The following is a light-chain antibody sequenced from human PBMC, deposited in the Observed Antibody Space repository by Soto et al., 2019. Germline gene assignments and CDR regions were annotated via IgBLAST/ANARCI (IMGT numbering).Light chain of an antibody. Sequence: QAVVTQEPSLTVSPGGTVTLTCGSSTGGVTSGHYPYWFQRKPGQAPRTLIYDISVRHSWTPARFSGSLLGGKAALTLSGAQPEDEADYYCLLDYKKVRVFGGGTKLTVL. CDR3: LLDYKKVRV. J-gene: IGLJ3*02. V-gene: IGLV7-46*01. CDR1: TGGVTSGHY. CDR2: DIS.